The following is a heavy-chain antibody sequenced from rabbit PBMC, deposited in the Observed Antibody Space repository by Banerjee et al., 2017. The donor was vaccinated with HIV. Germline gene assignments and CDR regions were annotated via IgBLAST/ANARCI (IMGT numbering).Heavy chain of an antibody. CDR2: IATGSAGSN. Sequence: QEQLEESGGGLVKPEGSLTLTCKASGFDLSSYYYMCWVRQAPGKGLEWIGCIATGSAGSNYHASWAKGRFTISKTSSTTVTLQMTSLTAADTATYFCARDLAGVIGWNFNLWGQGTLVT. CDR1: GFDLSSYYY. CDR3: ARDLAGVIGWNFNL. J-gene: IGHJ4*01. D-gene: IGHD4-1*01. V-gene: IGHV1S45*01.